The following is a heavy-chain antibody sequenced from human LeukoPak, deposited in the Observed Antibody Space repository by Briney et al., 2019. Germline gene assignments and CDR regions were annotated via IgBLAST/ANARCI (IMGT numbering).Heavy chain of an antibody. J-gene: IGHJ5*02. D-gene: IGHD2-15*01. CDR2: IYDSGST. CDR3: ARLKDGSGGWFDP. CDR1: GGSISSYY. V-gene: IGHV4-59*08. Sequence: ASETLSLTCTVAGGSISSYYWSRVRQPPGKGLEWIGYIYDSGSTNYNPSLKSRVNISVDTSKNQFSLKLSSVTAADTAVYYCARLKDGSGGWFDPWGQGTLVTVSS.